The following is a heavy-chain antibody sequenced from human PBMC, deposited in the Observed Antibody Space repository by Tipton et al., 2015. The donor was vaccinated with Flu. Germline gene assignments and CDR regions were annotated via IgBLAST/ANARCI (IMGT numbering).Heavy chain of an antibody. J-gene: IGHJ4*02. CDR3: ARRSSPFGVVQY. CDR1: GGSISRSSDY. V-gene: IGHV4-39*01. CDR2: IYSSGLT. D-gene: IGHD3-3*01. Sequence: TLSLTCTVSGGSISRSSDYWGWIRQPPGKRLEWIGSIYSSGLTYYNPSLKSRVAISVDTSKNQFSLNLTSVTVADTAVYYCARRSSPFGVVQYWGQGTLVTVSS.